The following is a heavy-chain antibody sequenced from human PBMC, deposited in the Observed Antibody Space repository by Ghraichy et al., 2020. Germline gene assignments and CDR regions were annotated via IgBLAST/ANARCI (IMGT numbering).Heavy chain of an antibody. V-gene: IGHV3-30*04. CDR3: ARELEWLLPPPTIYYYYGMDV. D-gene: IGHD3-3*01. J-gene: IGHJ6*02. Sequence: GGSLRLSCAASGFTFSSYAMHWVRQAPGKGLEWVAVISYDGSNKYYADSVKGRFTISRDNSKNTLYLQMNSLRAEDTAVYYCARELEWLLPPPTIYYYYGMDVWGQGTTVTVSS. CDR1: GFTFSSYA. CDR2: ISYDGSNK.